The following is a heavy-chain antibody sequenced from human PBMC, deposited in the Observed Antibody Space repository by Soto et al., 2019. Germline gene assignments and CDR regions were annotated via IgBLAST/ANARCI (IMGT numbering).Heavy chain of an antibody. CDR1: GFTFSSYG. CDR3: ANLYSGSHPDTFDV. D-gene: IGHD1-26*01. CDR2: ISYDGSNK. J-gene: IGHJ3*01. Sequence: PGGSLRLSCAASGFTFSSYGMHWVRQAPGKGLEWVAVISYDGSNKYYADSVKGRFTISRDNSKNTLYLQMNSLRAEDTAVYYCANLYSGSHPDTFDVWGQGTMVTVSS. V-gene: IGHV3-30*18.